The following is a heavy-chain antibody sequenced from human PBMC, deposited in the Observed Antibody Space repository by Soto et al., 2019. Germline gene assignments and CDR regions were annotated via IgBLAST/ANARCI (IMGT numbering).Heavy chain of an antibody. D-gene: IGHD1-26*01. J-gene: IGHJ4*02. CDR1: SISTYY. V-gene: IGHV4-59*01. Sequence: QVQLQESGPGLVKPSETLSLTCTVDSISTYYWNWIRQSPGKGLEWIGYIYYMGRTNYNPSLRSRVTMSIDTSRNQFSLKLRSVTAADTAVYYCARDPVGVTHFDYCGQGALVTVSS. CDR3: ARDPVGVTHFDY. CDR2: IYYMGRT.